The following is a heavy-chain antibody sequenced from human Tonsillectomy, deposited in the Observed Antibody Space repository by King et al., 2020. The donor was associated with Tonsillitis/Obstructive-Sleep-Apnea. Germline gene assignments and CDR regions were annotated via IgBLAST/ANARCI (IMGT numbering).Heavy chain of an antibody. J-gene: IGHJ5*02. CDR2: IYYSGST. CDR3: ARSRSYCTNGVCYQNWFDP. D-gene: IGHD2-8*01. CDR1: GGSISSSSYY. Sequence: QLQESGPGLVKPSETLSLTCTVSGGSISSSSYYWGWIRQPPGQGLEWIGSIYYSGSTYYNPSLKSRVTISVDTSKNQFSLKLSSVTAADTAVYYCARSRSYCTNGVCYQNWFDPWGQGTLVTVSS. V-gene: IGHV4-39*01.